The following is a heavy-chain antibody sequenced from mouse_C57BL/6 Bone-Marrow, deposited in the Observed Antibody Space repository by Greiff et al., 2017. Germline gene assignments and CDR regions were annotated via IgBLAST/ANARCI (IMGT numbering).Heavy chain of an antibody. Sequence: VQLQQSGAELAKPGASVKLSCKASGYTFTSYWMHWVKQRPGQGLEWIGYINPSSGYTKYNQKFKDKATLTADKSSSTAYMQLSSLTYEDSAVXYCAIEPLWYFDVWGTETTVTVSS. J-gene: IGHJ1*03. CDR2: INPSSGYT. CDR1: GYTFTSYW. CDR3: AIEPLWYFDV. V-gene: IGHV1-7*01.